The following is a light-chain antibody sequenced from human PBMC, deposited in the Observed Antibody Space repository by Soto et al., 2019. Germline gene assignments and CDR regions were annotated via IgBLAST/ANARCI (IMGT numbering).Light chain of an antibody. V-gene: IGKV3-15*01. J-gene: IGKJ1*01. CDR2: RAS. Sequence: EILLTQSPGALAVSPGELATLSCRASQIFRDNLSWYQQKPGQAPRLLIYRASIRATGVQARFSGSGYGKEFTLTTSGLQSADFAVYYCQHSSKWHRTFGQGTK. CDR3: QHSSKWHRT. CDR1: QIFRDN.